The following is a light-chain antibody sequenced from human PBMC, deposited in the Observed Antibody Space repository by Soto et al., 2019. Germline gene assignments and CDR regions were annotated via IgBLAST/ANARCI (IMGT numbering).Light chain of an antibody. Sequence: QSALTQPASVSGSPGQSITISCTGTISDVGGYNYVSWYQQHPGKAPKRMIYEVSNRPSGVSNRFSGSKSGNTASLTISGLQAEDEADYYCSSYTSSSIDYVFGTRTKLTVL. CDR1: ISDVGGYNY. J-gene: IGLJ1*01. CDR3: SSYTSSSIDYV. V-gene: IGLV2-14*01. CDR2: EVS.